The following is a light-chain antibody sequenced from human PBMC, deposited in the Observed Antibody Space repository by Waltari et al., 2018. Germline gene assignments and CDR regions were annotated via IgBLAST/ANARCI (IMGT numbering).Light chain of an antibody. CDR2: GNN. CDR3: QSYDSSLSGVI. J-gene: IGLJ2*01. CDR1: SPNIGAGYD. Sequence: QSVLTQPPSVSGAPGQRITISCTGTSPNIGAGYDLHWYLQLPGTAPKLLILGNNNRPSGVPDRFSASKSDTSASLAITGLQAEDEADYYCQSYDSSLSGVIFGGGTKLTVL. V-gene: IGLV1-40*01.